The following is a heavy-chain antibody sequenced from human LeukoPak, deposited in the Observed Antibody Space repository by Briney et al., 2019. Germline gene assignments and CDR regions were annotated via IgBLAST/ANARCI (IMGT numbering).Heavy chain of an antibody. J-gene: IGHJ6*03. CDR1: GFTFDDYT. CDR2: ISWDGDST. V-gene: IGHV3-43*01. D-gene: IGHD5-12*01. Sequence: RGSLRLSCATSGFTFDDYTMHWVRRTPGKGLEWVSLISWDGDSTYYADSVKGRFTISRDNSKNSLYLQMNSLRTEDTALYYCAKDSGGGYSGYDYHYYYYMDVWGKGTTVTVSS. CDR3: AKDSGGGYSGYDYHYYYYMDV.